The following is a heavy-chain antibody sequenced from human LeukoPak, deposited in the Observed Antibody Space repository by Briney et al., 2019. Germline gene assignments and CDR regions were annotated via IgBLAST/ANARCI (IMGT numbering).Heavy chain of an antibody. CDR2: IYYSGSS. D-gene: IGHD1-26*01. J-gene: IGHJ4*02. Sequence: SETLSLTCNVSGGSISGYHWSWIRQPPGKGLEWLGYIYYSGSSNYNPSLKSRVTISVDTSKNQFSLKLSSVTAADTAVYYCARVPSGSYYPDYFDYWGQGTLVTVSS. CDR3: ARVPSGSYYPDYFDY. CDR1: GGSISGYH. V-gene: IGHV4-59*01.